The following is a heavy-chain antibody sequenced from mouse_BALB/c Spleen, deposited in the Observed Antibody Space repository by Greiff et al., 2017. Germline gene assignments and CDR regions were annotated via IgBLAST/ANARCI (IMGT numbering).Heavy chain of an antibody. CDR1: GFTFSDYY. V-gene: IGHV5-4*02. Sequence: EVKVVESGGGLVKPGGSLKLSCAASGFTFSDYYMYWVRQTPEKRLEWVATISDGGSYTYYPDSVKGRFTISRDNAKNNLYLQMSSLKSEDTAMYYCARDLGLREENYFDYWGQGTTLTVSS. J-gene: IGHJ2*01. CDR2: ISDGGSYT. CDR3: ARDLGLREENYFDY. D-gene: IGHD2-2*01.